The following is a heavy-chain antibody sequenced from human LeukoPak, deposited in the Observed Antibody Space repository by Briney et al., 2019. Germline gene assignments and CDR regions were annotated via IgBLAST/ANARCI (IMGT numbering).Heavy chain of an antibody. CDR1: GGTFSSYA. CDR3: ARDQGSTRYSRDFDF. D-gene: IGHD5-18*01. Sequence: GASVKVSCKASGGTFSSYAISWVRQAPGQGLEWMGWISAYNGNTNYAQKFQGRVTMTTDTSTSTAYMELRSLRSDDTAVYYCARDQGSTRYSRDFDFWGQGTLVTVSS. CDR2: ISAYNGNT. J-gene: IGHJ4*02. V-gene: IGHV1-18*01.